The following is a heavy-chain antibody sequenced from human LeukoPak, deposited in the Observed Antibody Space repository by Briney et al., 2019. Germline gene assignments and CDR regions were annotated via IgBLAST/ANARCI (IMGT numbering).Heavy chain of an antibody. D-gene: IGHD6-19*01. V-gene: IGHV4-4*02. CDR2: MHHDGSA. J-gene: IGHJ4*02. Sequence: PSETLSLTCAVSGGSITTRNFWSWVRQPPGKGLEWIAEMHHDGSANYNPSLKSRVSMSVDTSKNQFSLKLSSVTAADTAVYYCARKANGIAVAANWGQGTLVTVSS. CDR1: GGSITTRNF. CDR3: ARKANGIAVAAN.